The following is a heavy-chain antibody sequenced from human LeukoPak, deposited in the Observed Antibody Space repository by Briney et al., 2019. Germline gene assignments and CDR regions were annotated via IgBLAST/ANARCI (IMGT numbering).Heavy chain of an antibody. CDR3: ARVWDIVVVVPATGYFDY. D-gene: IGHD2-15*01. CDR1: GFSVTNNY. Sequence: GGSLRLSCAVSGFSVTNNYMSWVRQAPGKGLEWVANIKEDGSEKYYVDSVKGRFTISRDNAKNSLYLQMNSLRAEDTAVYYCARVWDIVVVVPATGYFDYWGQGTLITVSS. J-gene: IGHJ4*02. V-gene: IGHV3-7*04. CDR2: IKEDGSEK.